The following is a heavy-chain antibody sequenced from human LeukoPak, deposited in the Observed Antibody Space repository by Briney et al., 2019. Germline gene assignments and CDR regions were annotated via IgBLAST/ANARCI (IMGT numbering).Heavy chain of an antibody. CDR2: MCGTAGCT. J-gene: IGHJ5*01. Sequence: PGGSLRLSCQDSGFTYYMYAMSWVRQAPGKGLEWVASMCGTAGCTFYPDSVKGRFTISRDNSKNLLYLRMNSLTAEDTAIYYCAKDRPNFHENSGHYYRRDGDSWGQGTLVTVSS. V-gene: IGHV3-23*01. CDR3: AKDRPNFHENSGHYYRRDGDS. CDR1: GFTYYMYA. D-gene: IGHD3-22*01.